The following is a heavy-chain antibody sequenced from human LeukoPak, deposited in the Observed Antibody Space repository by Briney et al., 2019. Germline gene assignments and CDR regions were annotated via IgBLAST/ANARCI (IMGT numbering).Heavy chain of an antibody. J-gene: IGHJ6*04. CDR1: GFTFDDYA. Sequence: GRSLRLSFSASGFTFDDYAMHWVRQAPGKGLEWGSGISWNSGSIGYAYCVNGRFTISRDNAKNSLYLQMNSLRAEDAAVYYCARSGGLGSLEYYYYGMDVWGKGTTVTVSS. CDR3: ARSGGLGSLEYYYYGMDV. D-gene: IGHD3-10*01. CDR2: ISWNSGSI. V-gene: IGHV3-9*01.